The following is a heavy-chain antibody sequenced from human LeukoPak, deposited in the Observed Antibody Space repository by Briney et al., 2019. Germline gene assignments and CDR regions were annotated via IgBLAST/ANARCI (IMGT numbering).Heavy chain of an antibody. J-gene: IGHJ4*02. CDR1: GGSTTTYY. CDR2: IYNTGTT. D-gene: IGHD5-12*01. V-gene: IGHV4-59*01. Sequence: KSSETLSLTCSVSGGSTTTYYWNWIRQPPGKGLEWIGYIYNTGTTSYNSSLKSRAIISLDTSKNQFSLKLTSVTAADTAVYYCARGGYDGGWEFDYWGQGTLVTVSS. CDR3: ARGGYDGGWEFDY.